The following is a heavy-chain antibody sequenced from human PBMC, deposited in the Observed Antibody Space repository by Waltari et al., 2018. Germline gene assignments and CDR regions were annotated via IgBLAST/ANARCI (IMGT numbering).Heavy chain of an antibody. Sequence: EVQLVESGGGLVQPGGSLRLSCAAYGFTFSSYSLNWVRQDPGKGLESVSYISSSSSTIYYADSVKGRFTISRDNAKNSLYLQMNSLRAEDTAVYYCAREGEYSCFDYWGQGTLVTVSS. D-gene: IGHD5-18*01. CDR2: ISSSSSTI. CDR1: GFTFSSYS. V-gene: IGHV3-48*01. J-gene: IGHJ4*02. CDR3: AREGEYSCFDY.